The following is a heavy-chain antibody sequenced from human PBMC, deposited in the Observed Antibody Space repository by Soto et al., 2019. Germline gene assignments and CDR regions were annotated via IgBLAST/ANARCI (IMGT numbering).Heavy chain of an antibody. D-gene: IGHD4-17*01. CDR2: MNPNSGNP. CDR3: AMTLYGDNVAY. J-gene: IGHJ4*02. V-gene: IGHV1-8*01. CDR1: GYTFTSYD. Sequence: QVQLVQSGAEVKKPGASVKVSCKASGYTFTSYDINWVRQATGQGLEWMGWMNPNSGNPGYAQKFQGRVTTTRNTSIMTGYMELSSLRSEDTAVYYCAMTLYGDNVAYWAQGTLVTVSS.